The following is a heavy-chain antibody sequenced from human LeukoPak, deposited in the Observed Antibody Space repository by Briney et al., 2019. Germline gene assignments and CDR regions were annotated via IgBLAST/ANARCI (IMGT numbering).Heavy chain of an antibody. J-gene: IGHJ4*02. Sequence: GGSLRLSCAASRFTFSSYAMSWVRQAPGKGLEWVSGISGDGGSTYYADSVKGRSTISRDNSKNTLYLQMNSLRAEDTAVYYCAKYSGYCGGDCYSGDYWGQGTLVTVSS. V-gene: IGHV3-23*01. D-gene: IGHD2-21*02. CDR3: AKYSGYCGGDCYSGDY. CDR1: RFTFSSYA. CDR2: ISGDGGST.